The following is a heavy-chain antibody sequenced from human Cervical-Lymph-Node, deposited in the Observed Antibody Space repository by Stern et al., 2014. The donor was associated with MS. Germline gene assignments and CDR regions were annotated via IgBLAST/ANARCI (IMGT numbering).Heavy chain of an antibody. CDR3: ARESTAWHGGFDY. Sequence: EVQLVESGGGLVKPGGSLRLSCAASGFTFNVYTMHWVRQAPGQGLEWVSSIRGSGVDVSSADSVKGRFTISRDNAKKFLYLQLNGLTAEDTAVYYCARESTAWHGGFDYWGQGTLVSVSA. CDR1: GFTFNVYT. V-gene: IGHV3-21*01. J-gene: IGHJ4*02. D-gene: IGHD3-16*01. CDR2: IRGSGVDV.